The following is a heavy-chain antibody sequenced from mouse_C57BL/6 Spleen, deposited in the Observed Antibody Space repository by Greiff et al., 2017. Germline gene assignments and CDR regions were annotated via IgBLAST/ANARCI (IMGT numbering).Heavy chain of an antibody. CDR2: IDPETGGT. D-gene: IGHD3-2*02. Sequence: QVQLQQSGAELVRPGASVTLSCKASGYTFTDYEMHWVKQTPVHGLEWIGAIDPETGGTAYNQKFKGKAILTADKSSSTAYMELRSLTSEDSAVYYCTSQEGHFDYWGQGTTLTVSS. CDR1: GYTFTDYE. V-gene: IGHV1-15*01. J-gene: IGHJ2*01. CDR3: TSQEGHFDY.